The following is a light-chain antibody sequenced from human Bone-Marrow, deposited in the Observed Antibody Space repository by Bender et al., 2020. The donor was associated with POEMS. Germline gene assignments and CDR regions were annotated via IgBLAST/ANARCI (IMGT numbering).Light chain of an antibody. CDR2: QDS. J-gene: IGLJ1*01. CDR3: QAWDSSSQSFV. Sequence: SYELTQAPSASVSPGQTASVTCSGDHLGDKYVCWYQQKPGQSPVLVIYQDSRRPSGIAERFSGSNSGDTATLSITGTQSTDEADYYCQAWDSSSQSFVFGTGTTLTVL. CDR1: HLGDKY. V-gene: IGLV3-1*01.